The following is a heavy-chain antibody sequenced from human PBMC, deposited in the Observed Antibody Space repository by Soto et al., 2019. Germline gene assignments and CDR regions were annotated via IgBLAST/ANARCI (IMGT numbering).Heavy chain of an antibody. J-gene: IGHJ4*02. D-gene: IGHD1-26*01. Sequence: QVQLVESGGGVVQPGRSLRLSCAASGFSLSTYGMHWVRQAPGKGLEWVAVTSYGGSEDYAESVKGRFTISRDNSKNTLYLEMNSLRAADTAVYYFAKDRPLSGSYLLYSWGQGTLDTVSS. V-gene: IGHV3-30*18. CDR2: TSYGGSE. CDR1: GFSLSTYG. CDR3: AKDRPLSGSYLLYS.